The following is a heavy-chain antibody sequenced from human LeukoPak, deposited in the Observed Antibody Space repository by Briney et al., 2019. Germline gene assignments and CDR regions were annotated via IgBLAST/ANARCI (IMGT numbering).Heavy chain of an antibody. J-gene: IGHJ5*02. V-gene: IGHV3-7*01. CDR1: GFTVSSNY. Sequence: GGSLRLSCAASGFTVSSNYMSWVRQAPGKGLEWVANIKQDGNEKNYVDSVKGRFTISRDNAKNSLYLQMNSLRAEDTAVYYCARGGSTFDPWGQGTLVTVSS. CDR2: IKQDGNEK. D-gene: IGHD2-2*01. CDR3: ARGGSTFDP.